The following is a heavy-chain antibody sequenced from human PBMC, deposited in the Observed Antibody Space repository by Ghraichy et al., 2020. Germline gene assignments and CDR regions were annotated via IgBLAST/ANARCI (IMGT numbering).Heavy chain of an antibody. CDR2: INPNSGGT. V-gene: IGHV1-2*02. J-gene: IGHJ4*02. Sequence: ASVKVSCKASGYTFTGHYMHWVRQAPGQGLEWMGWINPNSGGTNYAQKFQGRVTMTRDTSISTAYMELSRLRSDDTAVYYCARAYDSSGYYYVVNYWGQGTLVTVSS. CDR3: ARAYDSSGYYYVVNY. D-gene: IGHD3-22*01. CDR1: GYTFTGHY.